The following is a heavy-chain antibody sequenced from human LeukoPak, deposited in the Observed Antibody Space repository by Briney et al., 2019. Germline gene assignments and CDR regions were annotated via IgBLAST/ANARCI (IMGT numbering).Heavy chain of an antibody. V-gene: IGHV4-4*02. J-gene: IGHJ4*02. CDR3: ASSYYYGSSGYGGIDY. Sequence: PSETLSLTCAVSGGSISSSNWWSWVRQPPGKGLEWIGEIYHSGSTNYNPSLKSRVTISVDKSKNQFSLKLSSVTAADTAVYYCASSYYYGSSGYGGIDYWGQGTLVTVSS. CDR2: IYHSGST. D-gene: IGHD3-22*01. CDR1: GGSISSSNW.